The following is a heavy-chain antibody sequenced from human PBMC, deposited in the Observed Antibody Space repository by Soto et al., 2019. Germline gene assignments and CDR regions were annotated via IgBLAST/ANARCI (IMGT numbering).Heavy chain of an antibody. D-gene: IGHD2-2*01. CDR1: GYSFTSYW. J-gene: IGHJ6*02. Sequence: GESLKISCKGSGYSFTSYWISWVRQMPGKGLEWMGRIDPSDSYTNYSPSFQGHVTISADKSISTAYLQWSSLKASDTAMYYCARFVVVPAAKGYYGMDVWGQGTTVTVYS. V-gene: IGHV5-10-1*01. CDR2: IDPSDSYT. CDR3: ARFVVVPAAKGYYGMDV.